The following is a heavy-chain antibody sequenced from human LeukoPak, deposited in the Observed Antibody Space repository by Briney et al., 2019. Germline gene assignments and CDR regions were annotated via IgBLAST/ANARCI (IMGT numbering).Heavy chain of an antibody. V-gene: IGHV3-66*01. Sequence: GGSLRLSCAASGFTVSSNYMSWVRQAPGKGLEWVSVIYSGGSTYYADSVKGRFTISRDNSKNTLYLQMNSLRAEDTAVYYCARASGAAAGYFGYWGQGTLVTVSS. J-gene: IGHJ4*02. CDR1: GFTVSSNY. D-gene: IGHD6-13*01. CDR2: IYSGGST. CDR3: ARASGAAAGYFGY.